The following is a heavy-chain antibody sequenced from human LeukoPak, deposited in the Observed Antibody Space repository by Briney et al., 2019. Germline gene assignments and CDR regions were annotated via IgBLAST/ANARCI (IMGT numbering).Heavy chain of an antibody. Sequence: GGSLRLSCAASGFTFSSYAMSWVRQAPGKGLEWVSAISGSGGSTYYADSVKGRFTVSRDNSKNTLYLQMNSLRAEDTAVYYCAKSVAVADRQDYWGQGTLVTVSS. CDR2: ISGSGGST. V-gene: IGHV3-23*01. CDR1: GFTFSSYA. CDR3: AKSVAVADRQDY. D-gene: IGHD6-19*01. J-gene: IGHJ4*02.